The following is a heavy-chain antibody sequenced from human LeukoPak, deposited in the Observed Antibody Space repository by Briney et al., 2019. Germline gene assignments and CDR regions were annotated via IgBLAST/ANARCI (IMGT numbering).Heavy chain of an antibody. J-gene: IGHJ5*02. D-gene: IGHD6-13*01. CDR3: ARVVAAAGNWFDP. V-gene: IGHV4-4*07. Sequence: SETLSLTCTVSGGSISSYYWSWIRQPAGKGLEWIGRIYSTGSTNYNPSLKSRVTISVDTSKNQFSLKLRSVTAADTAVYYCARVVAAAGNWFDPWGQGTLVTVSS. CDR2: IYSTGST. CDR1: GGSISSYY.